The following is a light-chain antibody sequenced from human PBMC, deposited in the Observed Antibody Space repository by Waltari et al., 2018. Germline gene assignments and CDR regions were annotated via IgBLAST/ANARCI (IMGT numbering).Light chain of an antibody. CDR1: TSDVGSFDL. Sequence: QSALTQPASVSGTPGQSITISCTGTTSDVGSFDLVYWYQQHPGEAPKLLICEFFKRPPDISSRFSGSKSGSTASLTISGLQPEDEADYYCCSYAGRGTYVFGSGTKVTVL. CDR3: CSYAGRGTYV. CDR2: EFF. V-gene: IGLV2-23*02. J-gene: IGLJ1*01.